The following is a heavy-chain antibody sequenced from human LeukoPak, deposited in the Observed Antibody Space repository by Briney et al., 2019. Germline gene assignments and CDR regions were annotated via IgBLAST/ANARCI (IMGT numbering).Heavy chain of an antibody. V-gene: IGHV3-23*01. CDR1: GFIFSSSA. J-gene: IGHJ4*02. D-gene: IGHD6-13*01. Sequence: GGSLRLSCAAAGFIFSSSAMSWVRQAPGKGLEWVSAISDSGVNTYYADSVKGRFTISRDNSKNSLYLQVNSLRAEDTAVYYCARGVYIAAAQYGYWGQGTLVSVSS. CDR3: ARGVYIAAAQYGY. CDR2: ISDSGVNT.